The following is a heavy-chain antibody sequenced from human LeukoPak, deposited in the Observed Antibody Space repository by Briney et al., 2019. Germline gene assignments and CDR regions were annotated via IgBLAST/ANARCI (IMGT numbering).Heavy chain of an antibody. Sequence: SETLSLTCTVSGDSISSSGYYWGWIRQPPGRGLEWIGTIYYSGSTYFNPPLKSRATISVDTSKNQFSLRLSSVTAADTAVYYCAISSIVGVFDYWGQGTLVTVSS. CDR2: IYYSGST. CDR1: GDSISSSGYY. D-gene: IGHD1-26*01. CDR3: AISSIVGVFDY. V-gene: IGHV4-39*01. J-gene: IGHJ4*02.